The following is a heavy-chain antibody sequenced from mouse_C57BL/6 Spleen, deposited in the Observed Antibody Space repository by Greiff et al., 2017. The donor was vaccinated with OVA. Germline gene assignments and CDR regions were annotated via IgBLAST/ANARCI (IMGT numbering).Heavy chain of an antibody. CDR2: INPSNGGT. CDR1: GYTFTSYW. D-gene: IGHD3-2*02. CDR3: ARAHRLRPSYYAMDY. V-gene: IGHV1-53*01. Sequence: QVQLQQPGTDLVKPGASVKLSCKASGYTFTSYWMHWVKQRPGQGLEWIGNINPSNGGTNYNEKFKSKATLTVDKSSSTAYMQLSSLTSEDSAVYYCARAHRLRPSYYAMDYWGQGTSVTVSS. J-gene: IGHJ4*01.